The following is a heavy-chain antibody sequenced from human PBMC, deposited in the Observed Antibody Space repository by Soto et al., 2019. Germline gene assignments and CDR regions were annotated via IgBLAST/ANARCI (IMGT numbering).Heavy chain of an antibody. CDR3: ARVRDSSGYQMDYYYYGMDV. D-gene: IGHD3-22*01. CDR1: GGTFSSYA. CDR2: IIPIFGTA. J-gene: IGHJ6*02. V-gene: IGHV1-69*06. Sequence: SVKVSCKASGGTFSSYAISWVRQAPGQGLEWMGGIIPIFGTANYAQKFQGRVTITADKSTSTAYMELSSLRSEDTAVYYCARVRDSSGYQMDYYYYGMDVWGQGTTVTVSS.